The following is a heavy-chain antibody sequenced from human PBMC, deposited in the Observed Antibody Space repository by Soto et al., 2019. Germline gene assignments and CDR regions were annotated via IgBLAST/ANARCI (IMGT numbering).Heavy chain of an antibody. J-gene: IGHJ4*02. CDR2: INAYNGNT. CDR3: ARDAAIGMNDY. D-gene: IGHD1-20*01. Sequence: QVQLVQSGAEVKKPGASVKVSCKASGYTFTSYGISWVRQAPGQGLEWMGWINAYNGNTKNAQKLQGRVTMTTDTSPSTAYMEPRSLRSDDPAVYYCARDAAIGMNDYWGQGTLVTVSS. V-gene: IGHV1-18*01. CDR1: GYTFTSYG.